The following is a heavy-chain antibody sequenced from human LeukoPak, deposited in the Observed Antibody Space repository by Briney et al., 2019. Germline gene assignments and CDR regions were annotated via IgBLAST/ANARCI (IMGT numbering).Heavy chain of an antibody. Sequence: SETLSLTCAVSGYSISSGYYWGWIRQPPGKGLEWIGSIYHSGSTYYNPSLKSRVTISVDTSKNQFSLKLSSVTAADTAVYYCARGDTAMAYYFTTGAREPWSPSPQ. CDR3: ARGDTAMAYYFTT. D-gene: IGHD5-18*01. CDR2: IYHSGST. J-gene: IGHJ4*02. CDR1: GYSISSGYY. V-gene: IGHV4-38-2*01.